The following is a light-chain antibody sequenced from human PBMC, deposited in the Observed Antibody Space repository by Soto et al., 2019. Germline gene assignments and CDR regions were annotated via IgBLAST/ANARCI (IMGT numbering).Light chain of an antibody. V-gene: IGKV1-5*01. CDR1: QTISSW. CDR3: QQYDSFSVT. Sequence: DIQMTQSPSTLSXXAXXXXTXXXLASQTISSWLAGYQQKPGKAPKLLIYEVSALKRGVPPRFSGSGSGTEFTLTPRSLQPEDFATYYCQQYDSFSVTFGQGTKVDI. CDR2: EVS. J-gene: IGKJ1*01.